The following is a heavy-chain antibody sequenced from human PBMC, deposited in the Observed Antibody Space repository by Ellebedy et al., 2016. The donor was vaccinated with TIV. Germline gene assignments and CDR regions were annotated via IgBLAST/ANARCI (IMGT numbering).Heavy chain of an antibody. CDR2: IKSKTDGGTI. V-gene: IGHV3-15*01. CDR3: TTTYARGDY. CDR1: GFTFSNAW. Sequence: GESLKISCAASGFTFSNAWMSWVRQAPGKGLEWVGRIKSKTDGGTIDYAAPVKGRFTISRDDSKNTLYLQMNSLKTEDTAVYYCTTTYARGDYWGQGTLVTVSS. J-gene: IGHJ4*02. D-gene: IGHD3-10*01.